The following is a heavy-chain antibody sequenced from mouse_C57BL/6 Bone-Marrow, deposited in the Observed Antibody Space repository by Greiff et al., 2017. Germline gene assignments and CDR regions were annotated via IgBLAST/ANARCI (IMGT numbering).Heavy chain of an antibody. V-gene: IGHV1-64*01. J-gene: IGHJ4*01. D-gene: IGHD2-4*01. CDR2: MHPNGGSP. CDR1: GYTFTNYW. CDR3: ARSYDYDDYTMDY. Sequence: VQLQQPGAELVKPGASVKLSCKASGYTFTNYWMHWVKQRPGQGLEWIGMMHPNGGSPDYNEKFKNEATLSVDKSSRTAYMALSSLTSEDSAVFDCARSYDYDDYTMDYWGQGTSVTVSS.